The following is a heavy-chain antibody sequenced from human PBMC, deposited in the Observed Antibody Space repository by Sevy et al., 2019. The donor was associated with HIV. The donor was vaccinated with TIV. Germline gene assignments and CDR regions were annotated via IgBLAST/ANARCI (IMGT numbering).Heavy chain of an antibody. V-gene: IGHV3-66*02. CDR1: GFTVSSNY. D-gene: IGHD2-2*01. CDR3: ARDCSSTSCPGSDAFDI. CDR2: IYSGGST. J-gene: IGHJ3*02. Sequence: GGSLRLSCAASGFTVSSNYMSWVRQAPGNGLEWVSVIYSGGSTYYADSVKGRFTISRDNSKNTLYLQMNSLRAEDTAVYYCARDCSSTSCPGSDAFDISGQGTLVTVSS.